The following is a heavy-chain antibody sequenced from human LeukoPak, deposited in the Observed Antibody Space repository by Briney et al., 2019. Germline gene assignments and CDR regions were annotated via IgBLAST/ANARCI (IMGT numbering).Heavy chain of an antibody. Sequence: SETLSLTCAVYGGSFSGYYWSWIRQPRGKGLEWIGEINHSGSTNYNPSLKSRVTISVDTPKNQFSLKLSSVTAADTAVYYCARAHFVVVTAIYYFDYWGQGTLVTVSS. CDR2: INHSGST. J-gene: IGHJ4*02. CDR3: ARAHFVVVTAIYYFDY. CDR1: GGSFSGYY. V-gene: IGHV4-34*01. D-gene: IGHD2-21*02.